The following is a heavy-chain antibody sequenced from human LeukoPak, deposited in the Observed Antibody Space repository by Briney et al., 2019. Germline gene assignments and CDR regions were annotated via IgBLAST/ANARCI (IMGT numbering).Heavy chain of an antibody. V-gene: IGHV3-48*01. CDR2: ISSSSTI. Sequence: TGGSLRLSCAASGFTFSSYSMNWVRQAPGKGLEWVSYISSSSTIYYADSVKGRFTISRDNAKNSLYLQMNSLRAEDTAVYYCARDPPMGIDYWGQGTLVTVSS. D-gene: IGHD3-10*01. CDR1: GFTFSSYS. CDR3: ARDPPMGIDY. J-gene: IGHJ4*02.